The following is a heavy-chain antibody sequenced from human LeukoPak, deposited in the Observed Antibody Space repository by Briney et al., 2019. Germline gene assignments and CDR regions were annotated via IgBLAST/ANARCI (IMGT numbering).Heavy chain of an antibody. D-gene: IGHD6-19*01. CDR1: GGSISSSSYY. CDR3: ARPLIDSSGWYFYYFDY. CDR2: IYYSGST. J-gene: IGHJ4*02. Sequence: SETLSLACTVSGGSISSSSYYWGWIRQPPGKGLEWIGSIYYSGSTYYNPSLKSRVTISVDTSKNQFSLKLSSVTAADTAVYYCARPLIDSSGWYFYYFDYWGQGTLVTVSS. V-gene: IGHV4-39*01.